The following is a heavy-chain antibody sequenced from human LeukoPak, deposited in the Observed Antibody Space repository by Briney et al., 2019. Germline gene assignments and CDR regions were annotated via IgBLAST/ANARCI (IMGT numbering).Heavy chain of an antibody. Sequence: SGTLSLTCAVSGGSISSSNWWSWVRQPPGKGLEWIGVIYHSGSTNYNPSLKSRVTISVDKSKNQFSLKLSSVTAADTAVYYCARDLRTLHYDFWSGYWDAFDIWGQGTMVTVSS. CDR2: IYHSGST. V-gene: IGHV4-4*02. CDR1: GGSISSSNW. J-gene: IGHJ3*02. CDR3: ARDLRTLHYDFWSGYWDAFDI. D-gene: IGHD3-3*01.